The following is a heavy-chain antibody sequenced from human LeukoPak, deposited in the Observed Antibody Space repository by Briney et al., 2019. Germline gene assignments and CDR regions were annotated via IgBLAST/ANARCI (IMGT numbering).Heavy chain of an antibody. J-gene: IGHJ4*02. CDR3: ARAGGAVAVSFDY. D-gene: IGHD6-19*01. CDR2: IYSGGST. V-gene: IGHV3-53*01. CDR1: GFTVSSNY. Sequence: QTGGSLRLSCAASGFTVSSNYMSWVRQAPGKGLEWVSVIYSGGSTYYADSVKGRFTISRDNSKNTLYLQMNSLRAEDTAVYYCARAGGAVAVSFDYWGQGTLVTVSS.